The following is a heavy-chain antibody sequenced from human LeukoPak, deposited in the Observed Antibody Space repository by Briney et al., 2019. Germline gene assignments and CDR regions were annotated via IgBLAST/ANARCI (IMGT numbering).Heavy chain of an antibody. CDR2: INPAGNEK. CDR1: GLSFSGYW. D-gene: IGHD3-16*01. V-gene: IGHV3-7*01. CDR3: TTEGGSGF. Sequence: GGSLRLSCAVSGLSFSGYWMTWVRQAAGKGLEWVASINPAGNEKYYVDSVEGRFTISRDNAKNSLYLQMNSLRAEDAALYYCTTEGGSGFWGQETLVTVSS. J-gene: IGHJ4*02.